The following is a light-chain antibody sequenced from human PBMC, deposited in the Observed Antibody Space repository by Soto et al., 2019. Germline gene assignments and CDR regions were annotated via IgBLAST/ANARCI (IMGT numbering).Light chain of an antibody. CDR1: QSISSW. V-gene: IGKV1-5*03. CDR3: QPYHRLYT. Sequence: DIQMTQSPSTLSASVGDRVTITCRASQSISSWLAWYQQKPGKAPKLLIYKASSLESGVPSRVSGSGPGTEFTLTISSLQPDDFATYYCQPYHRLYTFGQGTKLEIK. J-gene: IGKJ2*01. CDR2: KAS.